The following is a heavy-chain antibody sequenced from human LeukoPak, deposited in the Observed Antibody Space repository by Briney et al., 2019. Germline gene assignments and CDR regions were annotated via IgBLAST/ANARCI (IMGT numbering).Heavy chain of an antibody. J-gene: IGHJ4*02. D-gene: IGHD3-10*01. V-gene: IGHV3-23*01. CDR2: VSGSGGSA. CDR1: GFTFSAYA. Sequence: GGSGRLSCEASGFTFSAYAMTWVRQAPGKGLEWVSGVSGSGGSAYYADSVKGRFTISRDNSKNTLYLQMNTLRVEDTAVYYCAKGGMVRGEYDYWGQGTLVTVSS. CDR3: AKGGMVRGEYDY.